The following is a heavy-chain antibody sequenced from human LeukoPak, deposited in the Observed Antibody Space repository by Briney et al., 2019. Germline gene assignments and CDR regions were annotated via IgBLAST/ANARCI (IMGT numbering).Heavy chain of an antibody. CDR2: ISSSSSYI. CDR1: GFTVSSNY. D-gene: IGHD3-22*01. Sequence: PGGSLRLSCAASGFTVSSNYMSWVRQAPGKGLEWVSSISSSSSYIYYADSVKGRFTISRDNSKNTLYLQMSSLRAEDTAVYYCAKDLEYYYDSSGYYYPYYFDYWGQGTLVTVSS. J-gene: IGHJ4*02. CDR3: AKDLEYYYDSSGYYYPYYFDY. V-gene: IGHV3-21*04.